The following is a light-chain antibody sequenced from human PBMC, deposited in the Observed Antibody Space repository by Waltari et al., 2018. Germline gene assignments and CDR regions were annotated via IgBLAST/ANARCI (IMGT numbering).Light chain of an antibody. J-gene: IGKJ4*01. CDR1: QSVSYY. CDR3: QQRRNWPLT. CDR2: DTS. V-gene: IGKV3-11*01. Sequence: EIVLTQSPATLSLSPGERATLTCRASQSVSYYLAWYQQRPGQAPRLLIYDTSNRATGIPDRFSGSGSETDFTLTINSLEPEDFAVYYCQQRRNWPLTFGGGTKVEIK.